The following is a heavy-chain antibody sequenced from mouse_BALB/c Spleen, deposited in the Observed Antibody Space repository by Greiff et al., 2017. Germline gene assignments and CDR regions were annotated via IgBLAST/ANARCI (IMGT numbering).Heavy chain of an antibody. J-gene: IGHJ2*01. CDR3: NFYGYDREYYFDY. CDR2: IDPENGDT. CDR1: GFNIKDYY. D-gene: IGHD2-2*01. V-gene: IGHV14-4*02. Sequence: EVQRVESGAELVRSGASVKLSCTASGFNIKDYYMHWVKQRPEQGLEWIGWIDPENGDTEYAPKFQGKATMTADTSSNTAYLQLSSLTSEDTAVYYCNFYGYDREYYFDYWGQGTTLTVSS.